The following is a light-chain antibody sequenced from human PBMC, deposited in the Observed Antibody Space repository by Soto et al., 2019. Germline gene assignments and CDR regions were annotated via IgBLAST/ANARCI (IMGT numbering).Light chain of an antibody. CDR2: DVS. CDR1: SSDVGGYNY. V-gene: IGLV2-14*01. J-gene: IGLJ1*01. CDR3: SSYTSSSTFV. Sequence: ALTHPPSVSGSPGQSVAISCSGTSSDVGGYNYVSWYRQHPGKAPKLMIYDVSNRPSGVSNRFSGSKSGNTASLTISGLQAEDEADYYCSSYTSSSTFVFGTGTKVTVL.